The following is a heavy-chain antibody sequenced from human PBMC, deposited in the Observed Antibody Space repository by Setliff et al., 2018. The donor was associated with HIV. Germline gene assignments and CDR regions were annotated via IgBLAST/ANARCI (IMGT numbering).Heavy chain of an antibody. J-gene: IGHJ4*01. CDR3: ARGGGITWRSYSFDY. V-gene: IGHV4-34*01. CDR1: GESFSDYY. D-gene: IGHD3-10*01. Sequence: SETLSLTCAVYGESFSDYYWSWIRQPPGKGLEWIGGINHSESTNYNPSLKSRVTVSVDTSKKQFSLRLSSVSAADTALYYCARGGGITWRSYSFDYWGHGTLVTVSS. CDR2: INHSEST.